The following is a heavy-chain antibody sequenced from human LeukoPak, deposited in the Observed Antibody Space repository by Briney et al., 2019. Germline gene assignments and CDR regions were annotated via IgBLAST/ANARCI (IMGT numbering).Heavy chain of an antibody. V-gene: IGHV4-59*11. J-gene: IGHJ3*02. D-gene: IGHD4-17*01. Sequence: SETLSLTCAVSGDSFSSHYWTWIRQPPGRGLEWIGYISYIGTTNYNPSLKSRVSISIDTSKNQFSLKLSSVTTADTAVYYCARDLVTVTKGFDIWGLGTMVSVSS. CDR3: ARDLVTVTKGFDI. CDR1: GDSFSSHY. CDR2: ISYIGTT.